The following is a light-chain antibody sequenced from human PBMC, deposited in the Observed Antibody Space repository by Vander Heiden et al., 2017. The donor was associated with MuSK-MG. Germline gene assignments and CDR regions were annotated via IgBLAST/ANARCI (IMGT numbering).Light chain of an antibody. V-gene: IGLV3-9*01. CDR1: NIRGKF. Sequence: SYDLTQPLSVSVALGQTARIPCGGDNIRGKFVHWYQQKPGQALVLVIYRDNSRPAGIPERFSGSSSGNTATLTISRAQAGDEAHYYCQVWDTSGVVFGGGTNLTVL. CDR3: QVWDTSGVV. J-gene: IGLJ2*01. CDR2: RDN.